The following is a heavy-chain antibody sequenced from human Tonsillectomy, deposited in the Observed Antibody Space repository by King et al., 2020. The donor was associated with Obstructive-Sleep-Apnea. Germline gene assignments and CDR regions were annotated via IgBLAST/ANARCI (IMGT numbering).Heavy chain of an antibody. CDR2: IDSGGST. Sequence: VQLVESGGGLVQPGGALRLSCAVSGFTVITSYMSWVRQAPGKGLEWGSVIDSGGSTYYADSVKGRFTVSRHNSKNTLYLEMKSLRAEDTAVYYCARYQLVRGVVFDGMGVWGQGTTVTVSS. CDR3: ARYQLVRGVVFDGMGV. V-gene: IGHV3-53*04. J-gene: IGHJ6*02. D-gene: IGHD3-10*01. CDR1: GFTVITSY.